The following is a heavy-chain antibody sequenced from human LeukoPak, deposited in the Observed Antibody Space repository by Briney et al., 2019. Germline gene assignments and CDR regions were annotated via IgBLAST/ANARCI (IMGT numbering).Heavy chain of an antibody. D-gene: IGHD5-18*01. CDR1: GFSFSSYW. Sequence: GGSLRLSCAASGFSFSSYWMNWVRQAPGKGLEWVANIKQDGSEKYYVDSVKGRFTISRDNAKNSLYLQMNSLRAEDTAVYYCASGGYSFFYWGQGTLVTVSP. CDR3: ASGGYSFFY. J-gene: IGHJ4*02. CDR2: IKQDGSEK. V-gene: IGHV3-7*03.